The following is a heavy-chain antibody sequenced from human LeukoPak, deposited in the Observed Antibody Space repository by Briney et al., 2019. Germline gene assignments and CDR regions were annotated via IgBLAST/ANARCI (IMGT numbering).Heavy chain of an antibody. V-gene: IGHV3-23*01. D-gene: IGHD3-22*01. CDR2: ISDTCSST. J-gene: IGHJ4*02. CDR1: GFTFSYYC. Sequence: PGGSLRLSCAASGFTFSYYCMSWVRQAPGKGLEWVAEISDTCSSTNYADSVKGRFTISRDNSKNTLYLQMNSLRAEDTAIYYFGKGPDSSGYLDYGGQGTLLIVSS. CDR3: GKGPDSSGYLDY.